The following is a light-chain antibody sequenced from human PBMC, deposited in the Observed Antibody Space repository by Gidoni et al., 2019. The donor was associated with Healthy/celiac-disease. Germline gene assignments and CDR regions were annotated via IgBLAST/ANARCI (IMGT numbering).Light chain of an antibody. CDR2: AAS. CDR1: QSISSY. Sequence: DIQMTQSPSSLSASVGDRVTITCRASQSISSYLNWYQQKPGKAPKLLIYAASSLQSGVPSRLSGSGSGTDFTLTISSLQPEDFATNYCQQSYSTPFTFGQGTKVEIK. CDR3: QQSYSTPFT. V-gene: IGKV1-39*01. J-gene: IGKJ1*01.